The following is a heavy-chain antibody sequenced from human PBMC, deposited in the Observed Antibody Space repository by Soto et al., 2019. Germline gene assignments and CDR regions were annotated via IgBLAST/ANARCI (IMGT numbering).Heavy chain of an antibody. CDR1: GGSVSSGSYY. D-gene: IGHD3-3*01. V-gene: IGHV4-61*01. CDR2: MYYSGST. Sequence: PSETLSLTCIVSGGSVSSGSYYWSWIRQPPGKGLEWIGYMYYSGSTNYNPSLKSRVTISLDTSKNQFSLKLSSVTAADTAVYFCARTRDFWSGNDAFDIWGQGTMVT. CDR3: ARTRDFWSGNDAFDI. J-gene: IGHJ3*02.